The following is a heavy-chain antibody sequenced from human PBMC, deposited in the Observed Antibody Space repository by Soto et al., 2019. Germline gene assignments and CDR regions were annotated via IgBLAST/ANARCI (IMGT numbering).Heavy chain of an antibody. CDR2: IYWDDDK. Sequence: QITLKESGPTLVKPTQTLTLTCTFSGFSLDTSGVRVGWIRQPPGKTLEWLALIYWDDDKRYSPSLNSRLTITKDTSKNQVVLRMTNVDPVDTATYYCAHIFDFDWVWAFEYWGQGALVTVSS. J-gene: IGHJ4*02. CDR3: AHIFDFDWVWAFEY. V-gene: IGHV2-5*02. D-gene: IGHD3-9*01. CDR1: GFSLDTSGVR.